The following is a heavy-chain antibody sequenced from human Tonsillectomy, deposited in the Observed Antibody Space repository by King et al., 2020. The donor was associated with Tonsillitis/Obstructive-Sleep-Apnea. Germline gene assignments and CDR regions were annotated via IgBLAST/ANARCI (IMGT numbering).Heavy chain of an antibody. CDR3: ATFLYDYIWGSYRGHFDY. J-gene: IGHJ4*02. Sequence: VQLQQWGAGLLKPSEPLSLPCAVYGGSFSGYYWSWIRQPPGKGLEWIGEINHSGSTNYNPSLKSRVTISVDTSKNQFSLKLSSVTAADTAVYYCATFLYDYIWGSYRGHFDYWGQGTLVTVSS. V-gene: IGHV4-34*01. D-gene: IGHD3-16*02. CDR1: GGSFSGYY. CDR2: INHSGST.